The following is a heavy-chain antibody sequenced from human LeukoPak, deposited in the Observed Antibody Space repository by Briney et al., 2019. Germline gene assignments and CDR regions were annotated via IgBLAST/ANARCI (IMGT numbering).Heavy chain of an antibody. D-gene: IGHD3-22*01. Sequence: GGSLRLSCATSGFTFSTFWMHWVRQAPGKGLVWVSRINHDGSSTKYADSVKGRFSISRDNAKNSLYLQMNSLRAEDTAVYYCARDDTHYGSSGSFYDAFDIWGQGTMVTVSS. CDR1: GFTFSTFW. CDR3: ARDDTHYGSSGSFYDAFDI. V-gene: IGHV3-74*03. CDR2: INHDGSST. J-gene: IGHJ3*02.